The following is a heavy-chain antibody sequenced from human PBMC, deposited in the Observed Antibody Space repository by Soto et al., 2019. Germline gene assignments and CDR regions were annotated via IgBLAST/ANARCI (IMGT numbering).Heavy chain of an antibody. CDR1: GGSIRSYY. D-gene: IGHD4-17*01. CDR2: IYYSGST. V-gene: IGHV4-59*01. CDR3: ARRYGDAVDY. Sequence: SETLSLTCTVSGGSIRSYYWSWIRQPPGKGLEWIGYIYYSGSTNYNPSLKSRVTISVDTSKNQFSLKLSSVTAADTAVYYCARRYGDAVDYWGQGTLVTVPQ. J-gene: IGHJ4*02.